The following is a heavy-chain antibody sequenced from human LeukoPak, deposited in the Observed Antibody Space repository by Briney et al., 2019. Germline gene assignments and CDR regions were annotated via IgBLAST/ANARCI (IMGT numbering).Heavy chain of an antibody. D-gene: IGHD2/OR15-2a*01. J-gene: IGHJ3*02. CDR3: AKLLLPASKGAFVI. CDR1: GGSISSYY. V-gene: IGHV4-59*08. Sequence: SETLSLTCTVSGGSISSYYWSWIRQPPGKGLEWIGYIYYSGSTNYNPSLRSRVTLSIDTSKNQVSLDLSAVTAADTAVYYCAKLLLPASKGAFVIWGLGTLVTVSS. CDR2: IYYSGST.